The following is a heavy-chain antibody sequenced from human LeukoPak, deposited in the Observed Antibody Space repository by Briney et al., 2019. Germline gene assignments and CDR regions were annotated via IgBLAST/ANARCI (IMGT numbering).Heavy chain of an antibody. V-gene: IGHV4-39*01. J-gene: IGHJ4*02. CDR2: IYYSGST. CDR3: ASAFPWDYYDSSGFLS. Sequence: SETLSLTCTVSGGTISSSSDYWGWIRQPPGKGLEWIGSIYYSGSTYYNPSLKSRVTISVDTSKNQFSLKLSSVTAADTAVYYCASAFPWDYYDSSGFLSWGQGTLVTVSS. D-gene: IGHD3-22*01. CDR1: GGTISSSSDY.